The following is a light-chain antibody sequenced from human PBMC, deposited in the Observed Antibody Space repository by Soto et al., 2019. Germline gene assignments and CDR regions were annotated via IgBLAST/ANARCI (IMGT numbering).Light chain of an antibody. J-gene: IGKJ4*01. CDR1: ESVITY. CDR3: QQSYSNPPT. V-gene: IGKV1-39*01. CDR2: TAS. Sequence: IEKTQAPSSLSASLGERVTITCRASESVITYLNWYRQKPGKAPNLLIHTASTLESGVPTRFSGSGSGTDFTLTISSLQPEDFGIYYCQQSYSNPPTFGGGTKVDIK.